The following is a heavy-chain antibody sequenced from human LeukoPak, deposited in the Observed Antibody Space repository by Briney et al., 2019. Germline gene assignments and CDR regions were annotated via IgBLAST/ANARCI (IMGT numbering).Heavy chain of an antibody. V-gene: IGHV3-21*01. J-gene: IGHJ4*02. D-gene: IGHD2-2*01. CDR2: ISRDSRYI. CDR3: ARAPTVLVGYCSSSSCQADY. CDR1: VFTFSSYS. Sequence: PGGSLRLSCAASVFTFSSYSMNWVRQAPGKGLEWVSAISRDSRYIYYADSVRGRFTISRDNAENSLYLQMNSLRVEDTAVYYCARAPTVLVGYCSSSSCQADYWGQGTLVTVSS.